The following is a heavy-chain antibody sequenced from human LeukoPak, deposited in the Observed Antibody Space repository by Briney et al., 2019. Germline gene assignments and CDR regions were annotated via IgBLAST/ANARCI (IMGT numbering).Heavy chain of an antibody. CDR3: ARGVDHLTYYDYVWGSYRYTYFDY. V-gene: IGHV1-69*05. Sequence: GASVKVSCKASGGTFSSYAISWVRQAPGQGLEWMGGIIPIFGTANYAQRFQGRVTITTDESTSTAYMELSSLRSEDTAVYYCARGVDHLTYYDYVWGSYRYTYFDYWGQGTLVTVSS. CDR2: IIPIFGTA. J-gene: IGHJ4*02. D-gene: IGHD3-16*02. CDR1: GGTFSSYA.